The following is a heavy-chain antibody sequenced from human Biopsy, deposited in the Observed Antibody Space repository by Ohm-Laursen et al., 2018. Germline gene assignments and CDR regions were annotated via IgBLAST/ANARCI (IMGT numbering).Heavy chain of an antibody. CDR1: GFTFSSYA. D-gene: IGHD3-22*01. CDR3: AKVADYYNDSGFDDY. J-gene: IGHJ4*02. CDR2: INNDGGRT. V-gene: IGHV3-23*01. Sequence: SLRPSCSASGFTFSSYAMNWVRQAPGKGLEWVSGINNDGGRTDYADSVKGRFTISRDNSKNTLYLQMNSLRAEDTAIYYCAKVADYYNDSGFDDYWGQGTLVTVSS.